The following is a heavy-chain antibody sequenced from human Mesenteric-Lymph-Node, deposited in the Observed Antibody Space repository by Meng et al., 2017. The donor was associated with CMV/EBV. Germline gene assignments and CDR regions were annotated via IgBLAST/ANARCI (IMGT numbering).Heavy chain of an antibody. D-gene: IGHD4-17*01. Sequence: SLKISCAASGFTFDDYAMHWVRQAPGKGLEWVSGISWNSGSIGYADSVKGRFTISRDNAKNSLYLQMNSLRAEDTAVYYCARDGGGGDYGEWGQGTLVTVSS. CDR2: ISWNSGSI. CDR1: GFTFDDYA. CDR3: ARDGGGGDYGE. V-gene: IGHV3-9*01. J-gene: IGHJ4*02.